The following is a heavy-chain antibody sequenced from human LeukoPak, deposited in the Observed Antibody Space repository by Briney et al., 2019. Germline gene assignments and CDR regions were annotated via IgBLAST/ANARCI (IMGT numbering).Heavy chain of an antibody. CDR2: ISSSSSYI. V-gene: IGHV3-21*01. Sequence: GGSLRLSCAASGFTFSSYSMNWVRQAPGKGLEWVSSISSSSSYIYYADSVKGRFTISRDNAKNSLYLQMNSLRAEDTAVYYCARDLCSGGSCYSGCYYYYMDVWGKGTTVTVSS. CDR3: ARDLCSGGSCYSGCYYYYMDV. J-gene: IGHJ6*03. D-gene: IGHD2-15*01. CDR1: GFTFSSYS.